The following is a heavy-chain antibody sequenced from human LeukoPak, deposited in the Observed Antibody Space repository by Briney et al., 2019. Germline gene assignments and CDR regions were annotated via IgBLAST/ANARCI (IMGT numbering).Heavy chain of an antibody. D-gene: IGHD2-2*01. J-gene: IGHJ5*02. CDR2: VNHGGST. CDR3: ARRTDCSTIGCYLMGWFDP. CDR1: GGSFSGHY. Sequence: SETLSLTCAVSGGSFSGHYWTWIRQPPGKGLEWIGEVNHGGSTNYNPSLKNRVTISVDTSNNQFSLKLNSVTAADTAVYYCARRTDCSTIGCYLMGWFDPWGEGTLVTVSS. V-gene: IGHV4-34*01.